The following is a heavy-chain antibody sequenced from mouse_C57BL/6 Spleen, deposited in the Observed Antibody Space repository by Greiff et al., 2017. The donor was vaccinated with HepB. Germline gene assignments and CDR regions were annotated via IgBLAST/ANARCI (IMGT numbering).Heavy chain of an antibody. CDR3: VIYDYDGDYYAMDY. V-gene: IGHV10-1*01. D-gene: IGHD2-4*01. CDR2: IRSKSNNYAT. CDR1: GFSFNTYS. Sequence: EVQRVESGGGLVQPKGSLKLSCAASGFSFNTYSMNWVRQAPGKGLEWVARIRSKSNNYATYYADSVKDRFTISRDDSESMLYLQMNNLKTEDTAMYYCVIYDYDGDYYAMDYWGQGTSVTVSS. J-gene: IGHJ4*01.